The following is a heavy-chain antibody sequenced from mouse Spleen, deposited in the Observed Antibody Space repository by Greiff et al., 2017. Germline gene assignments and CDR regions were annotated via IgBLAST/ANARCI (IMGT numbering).Heavy chain of an antibody. V-gene: IGHV1-15*01. CDR3: TRYGSSPFAY. J-gene: IGHJ3*01. D-gene: IGHD1-1*01. CDR1: GYTFTDYE. Sequence: VHLVESGAELVRPGASVTLSCKASGYTFTDYEMHWVKQTPVHGLEWIGAIDPETGGTAYNQKFKGKAILTADKSSSTAYMELRSLTSEDSAVYYCTRYGSSPFAYWGQGTLVTVSA. CDR2: IDPETGGT.